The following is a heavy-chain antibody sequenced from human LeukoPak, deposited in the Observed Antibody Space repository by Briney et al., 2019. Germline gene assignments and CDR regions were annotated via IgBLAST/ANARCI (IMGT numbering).Heavy chain of an antibody. D-gene: IGHD1-26*01. CDR3: ARDLPPIVGASDAFDI. CDR2: ISAYNGNT. Sequence: ASVKVSCKASGYTFTSYGISWVRQAPGQGLEWVGWISAYNGNTNYAQKLQGRVTMTTDTSTSTAYMELRSLRSDDTAVYYCARDLPPIVGASDAFDIWGQGTMVTVSS. CDR1: GYTFTSYG. J-gene: IGHJ3*02. V-gene: IGHV1-18*01.